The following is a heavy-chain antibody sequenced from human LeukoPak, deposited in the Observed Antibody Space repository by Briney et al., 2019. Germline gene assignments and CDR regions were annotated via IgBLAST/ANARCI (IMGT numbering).Heavy chain of an antibody. CDR2: ISYDGSNK. CDR1: GFSFSDYA. Sequence: GGSLRLSCAASGFSFSDYAMHWVRQAPGKGLEWVAVISYDGSNKYYTDSVKGRFTISRDNSKNRLYLQMNSLRADDTAVYFCARSIVGEITHWAFDIWGQGTMVTISS. D-gene: IGHD1-26*01. V-gene: IGHV3-30*04. J-gene: IGHJ3*02. CDR3: ARSIVGEITHWAFDI.